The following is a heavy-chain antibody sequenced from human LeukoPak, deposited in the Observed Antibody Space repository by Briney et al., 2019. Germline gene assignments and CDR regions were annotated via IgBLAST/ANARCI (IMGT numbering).Heavy chain of an antibody. D-gene: IGHD3-22*01. CDR1: GGTFSSYA. J-gene: IGHJ4*02. CDR3: ARDSPRGYYDSSGYPFDY. CDR2: IIPILGIA. Sequence: SVKVSCKASGGTFSSYAISWVRQAPGQGLEWMGRIIPILGIANYAQKLQGRVTMTTDTSTSTAYMELRSLRSDDTAVYYCARDSPRGYYDSSGYPFDYWGQGTLVTVSS. V-gene: IGHV1-69*04.